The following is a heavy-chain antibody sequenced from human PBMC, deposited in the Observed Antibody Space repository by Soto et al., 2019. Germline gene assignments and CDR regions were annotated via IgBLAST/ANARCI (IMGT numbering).Heavy chain of an antibody. D-gene: IGHD2-15*01. Sequence: EVQLLESGGGLVQPGGSLRLSCAASGFHFTSFAMGWVRLAPGKGLEWVSTISGSGGSTFYADSVKGQFTISRDNSKNTVYLQINTLRVEDTATYYCAKAMTGVVAVVFDYWGQGTLVTVSS. J-gene: IGHJ4*02. CDR1: GFHFTSFA. CDR2: ISGSGGST. V-gene: IGHV3-23*01. CDR3: AKAMTGVVAVVFDY.